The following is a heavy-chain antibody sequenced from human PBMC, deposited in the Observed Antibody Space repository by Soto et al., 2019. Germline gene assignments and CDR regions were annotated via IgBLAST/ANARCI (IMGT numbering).Heavy chain of an antibody. J-gene: IGHJ6*02. D-gene: IGHD4-4*01. Sequence: QVQLVASGGGVVQPGRSLRLSCAAFGFTFSNHGMHWVRQAPGKGLQWVASVWSDGSNRYYADSVKGRFTMSRDNSKKTLYLQMNNLRADDTAVYYCARDGSNKPGFYYGMDVWGQETTVSVSS. V-gene: IGHV3-33*01. CDR2: VWSDGSNR. CDR1: GFTFSNHG. CDR3: ARDGSNKPGFYYGMDV.